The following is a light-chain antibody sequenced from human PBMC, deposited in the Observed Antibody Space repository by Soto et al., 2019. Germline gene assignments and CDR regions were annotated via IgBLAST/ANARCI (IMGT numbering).Light chain of an antibody. Sequence: QSALPQPPSVSGAPGQRVTISCTGSSSNIGANYDVHWYQHRPGTAPKLLIFGNTNRPSGVPDRFSGSKSGTSASLAITGLQAEDEGDYYCQSYDSTLSARYVFGTGTKVTVL. CDR2: GNT. J-gene: IGLJ1*01. CDR3: QSYDSTLSARYV. CDR1: SSNIGANYD. V-gene: IGLV1-40*01.